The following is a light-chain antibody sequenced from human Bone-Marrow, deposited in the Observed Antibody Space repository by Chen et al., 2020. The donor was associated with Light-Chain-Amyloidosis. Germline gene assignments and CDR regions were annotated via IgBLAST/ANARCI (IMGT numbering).Light chain of an antibody. Sequence: DIQMTQSPSTLSASVGDRVTITCRASQRISTWLAWYQQKPGKAPKLLIYDASSLESGVPSRFSGSGSGTEFTLTISSLQSEDFAVYYCQQYNNWVTVGQGTKVEIK. J-gene: IGKJ1*01. V-gene: IGKV1-5*01. CDR2: DAS. CDR3: QQYNNWVT. CDR1: QRISTW.